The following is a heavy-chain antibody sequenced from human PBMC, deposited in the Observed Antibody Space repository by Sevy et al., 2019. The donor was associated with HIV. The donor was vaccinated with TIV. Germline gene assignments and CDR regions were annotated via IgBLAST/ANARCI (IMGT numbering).Heavy chain of an antibody. V-gene: IGHV3-53*01. CDR2: IYSGGST. CDR3: VGGGYDYYYMDV. J-gene: IGHJ6*03. D-gene: IGHD2-15*01. Sequence: GGSLRLSCAASGFTVSSNYMSWVRQAPGKGLEWVSVIYSGGSTYYADSVKGRFNISRDNSTNTLYLQMNSLRAEDTAVYYCVGGGYDYYYMDVWGKGTTVTVSS. CDR1: GFTVSSNY.